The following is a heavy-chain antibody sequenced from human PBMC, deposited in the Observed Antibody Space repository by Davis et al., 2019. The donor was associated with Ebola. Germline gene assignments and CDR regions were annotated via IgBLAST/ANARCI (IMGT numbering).Heavy chain of an antibody. CDR2: IYYSGST. D-gene: IGHD5-24*01. Sequence: SETLSLTCTVSGGSIISSSSYWGWIRQPPRKGLEWIGYIYYSGSTYYNPSLESRLTMSVDTSKNQFSLKLRSVTAADTAVYYCARQRRDGYSDFDYWGLGSLVTVSS. J-gene: IGHJ4*02. V-gene: IGHV4-39*07. CDR3: ARQRRDGYSDFDY. CDR1: GGSIISSSSY.